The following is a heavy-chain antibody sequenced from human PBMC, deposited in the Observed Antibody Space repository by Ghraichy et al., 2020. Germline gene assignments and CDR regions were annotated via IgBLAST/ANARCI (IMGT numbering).Heavy chain of an antibody. CDR3: AREYSSSPGRIGYYYGMDV. V-gene: IGHV3-30*04. CDR1: GFTFSSYA. D-gene: IGHD6-6*01. J-gene: IGHJ6*02. CDR2: ISYDGSNK. Sequence: GGSLRLSCAASGFTFSSYAMHWVRQAPGKGLEWVAVISYDGSNKYYADSVKGRFTISRDNSKNTLYLQMNSLRAEDTAVYYCAREYSSSPGRIGYYYGMDVWGQGTTVTVSS.